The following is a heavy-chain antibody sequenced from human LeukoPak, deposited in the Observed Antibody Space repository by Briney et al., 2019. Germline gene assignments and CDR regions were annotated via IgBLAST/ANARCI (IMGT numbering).Heavy chain of an antibody. Sequence: SETLSLTCTVSGGSISSYYWSWIRQPPGKGLEWIGYIYYSGSTNYNPSLKSRVTISVDTSKNQFSLKLSSVTAADTAVYYCARHVGIAAAGNFDYWGQGTLVTVSS. CDR1: GGSISSYY. CDR3: ARHVGIAAAGNFDY. V-gene: IGHV4-59*08. CDR2: IYYSGST. J-gene: IGHJ4*02. D-gene: IGHD6-13*01.